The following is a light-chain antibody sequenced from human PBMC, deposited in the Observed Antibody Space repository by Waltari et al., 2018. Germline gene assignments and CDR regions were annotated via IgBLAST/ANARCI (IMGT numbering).Light chain of an antibody. Sequence: DIQMTQSPSSLSASIGDRVTITCRANENIGSYLNWYQQRTGEAPKLLIYAISTFQTEVPSRFSGSGSRTDFTLTISSLQPEDFATYYCQHTFETPYSFGQGTKLESK. J-gene: IGKJ2*01. V-gene: IGKV1-39*01. CDR2: AIS. CDR3: QHTFETPYS. CDR1: ENIGSY.